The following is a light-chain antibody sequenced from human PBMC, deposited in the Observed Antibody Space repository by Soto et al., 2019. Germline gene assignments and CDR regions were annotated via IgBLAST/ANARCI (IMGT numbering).Light chain of an antibody. Sequence: DIVMTQSPDSLAVSLGERATINCKSSQSVLYSSNNKNYLAWYQQKPGQPPKLLIYWASTRESGVPDRFSGSGSGTDFTLTISSLQAEDVAVYYCQQYYSFGGGTKVEIK. CDR3: QQYYS. CDR1: QSVLYSSNNKNY. CDR2: WAS. V-gene: IGKV4-1*01. J-gene: IGKJ4*01.